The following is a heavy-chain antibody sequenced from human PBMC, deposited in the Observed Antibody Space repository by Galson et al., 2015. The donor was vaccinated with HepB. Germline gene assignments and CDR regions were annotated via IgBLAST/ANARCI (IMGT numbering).Heavy chain of an antibody. J-gene: IGHJ5*02. D-gene: IGHD6-19*01. CDR3: ARARAVAGYNWFDP. CDR2: INPSSGGT. CDR1: GYTFTGYY. Sequence: SVKVSCKASGYTFTGYYMHWVRQAPGQGLEWMGRINPSSGGTNYAQKFQGRVTLTRDTSISTAYMELSRLRSDDTAVYYCARARAVAGYNWFDPWGQGTLVTVSS. V-gene: IGHV1-2*06.